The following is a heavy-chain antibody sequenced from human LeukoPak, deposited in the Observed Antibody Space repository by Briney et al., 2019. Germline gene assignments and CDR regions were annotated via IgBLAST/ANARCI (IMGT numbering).Heavy chain of an antibody. J-gene: IGHJ4*02. CDR3: AKSWGVEYTDGFFIGVDY. Sequence: QPGGSLRLSCAASGFTFSSYGMHWVRQAPGKGLEWLAIISYDGTNKYYADSVKGRFTISRDNSKNTLYLQMNSLRVEDTAVFYCAKSWGVEYTDGFFIGVDYWGQGTLVTVSS. CDR2: ISYDGTNK. CDR1: GFTFSSYG. V-gene: IGHV3-30*18. D-gene: IGHD2-8*01.